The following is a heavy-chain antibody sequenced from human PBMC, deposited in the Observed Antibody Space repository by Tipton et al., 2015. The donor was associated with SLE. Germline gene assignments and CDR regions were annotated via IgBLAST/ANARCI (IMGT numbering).Heavy chain of an antibody. D-gene: IGHD3-3*01. Sequence: TLSLTCTVSGGSISSGSYYWSWIRQHPGKGLEWFGYIYYTGTTYYNPSLKSRVTISVDTSKNQFSLKLSSVTAADTAVYYCARHVAYDFWSGYQPWGQGTLVTVSS. CDR2: IYYTGTT. CDR1: GGSISSGSYY. V-gene: IGHV4-31*03. CDR3: ARHVAYDFWSGYQP. J-gene: IGHJ5*02.